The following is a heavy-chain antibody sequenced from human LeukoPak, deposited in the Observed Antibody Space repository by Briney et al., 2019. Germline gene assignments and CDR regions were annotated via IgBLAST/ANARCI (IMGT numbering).Heavy chain of an antibody. CDR1: GFTFSSYA. Sequence: PGGSLRLSCAASGFTFSSYAMSWVRQAPGKGLEWFSAISGSGGSTYYADSVKGRFTISRDNSKNTLYLQMNSLRAEDTAVYYCAKDQTDIVVVPAETDYWGQGTLVTVSS. CDR3: AKDQTDIVVVPAETDY. D-gene: IGHD2-2*01. CDR2: ISGSGGST. J-gene: IGHJ4*02. V-gene: IGHV3-23*01.